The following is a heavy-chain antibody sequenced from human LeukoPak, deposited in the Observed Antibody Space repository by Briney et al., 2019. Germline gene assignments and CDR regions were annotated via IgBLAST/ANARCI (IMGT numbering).Heavy chain of an antibody. D-gene: IGHD6-19*01. CDR1: GFTFSDYY. CDR3: ASPPMAGHVLFDY. V-gene: IGHV3-11*01. J-gene: IGHJ4*02. Sequence: GGSLRLSCAASGFTFSDYYMSWIRQAPGKGLEWVSYISSSGSTIYYADSVKGRFTISRDNAKNSLYLQMNSLRAEDTAVYYCASPPMAGHVLFDYWGQGTLVTVSS. CDR2: ISSSGSTI.